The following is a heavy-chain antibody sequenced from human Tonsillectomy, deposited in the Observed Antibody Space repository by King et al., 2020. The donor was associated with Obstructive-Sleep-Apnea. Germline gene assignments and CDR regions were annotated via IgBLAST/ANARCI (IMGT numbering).Heavy chain of an antibody. J-gene: IGHJ4*02. Sequence: QLQESGPGLVKPSETLSLTCTVSGGSISSSSYYWGWIRQPPGKGLEWIGSIYYSGSTYYNPSLKSRVTISVDTSKNQFSLKLSSVTAADTAVYYCARQANYYASSGYYYVHGHFDYWGQGTLVTVSS. CDR1: GGSISSSSYY. V-gene: IGHV4-39*01. D-gene: IGHD3-22*01. CDR3: ARQANYYASSGYYYVHGHFDY. CDR2: IYYSGST.